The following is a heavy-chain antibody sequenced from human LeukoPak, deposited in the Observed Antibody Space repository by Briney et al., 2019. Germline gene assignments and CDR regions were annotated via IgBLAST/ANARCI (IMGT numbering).Heavy chain of an antibody. Sequence: GGSLRLSCAAPGFTFSSYGMHWVRQAPGKGLEWVAFIRYDGSNKYYADSVKGRFTISRDNSKNTLYLQMNSLRAEDTAMYYCAKDLSAADSYYYYYYMDVWGKGTTVTISS. D-gene: IGHD6-13*01. J-gene: IGHJ6*03. CDR2: IRYDGSNK. V-gene: IGHV3-30*02. CDR1: GFTFSSYG. CDR3: AKDLSAADSYYYYYYMDV.